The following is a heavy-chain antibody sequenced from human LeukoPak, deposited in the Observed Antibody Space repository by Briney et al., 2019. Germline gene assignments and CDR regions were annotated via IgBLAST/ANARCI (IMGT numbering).Heavy chain of an antibody. CDR1: GFTFSSDA. J-gene: IGHJ6*02. V-gene: IGHV3-30-3*01. CDR2: ISYDGSNK. D-gene: IGHD2-2*01. Sequence: GGSLRLSCAASGFTFSSDAMHWVRQAPGKGLEWVAVISYDGSNKYYADSVKGRFTISRDNSKNTLYLQMNSLRAEDTAVYYCARRPVVPARGYYGMDVWGQGPRSPSP. CDR3: ARRPVVPARGYYGMDV.